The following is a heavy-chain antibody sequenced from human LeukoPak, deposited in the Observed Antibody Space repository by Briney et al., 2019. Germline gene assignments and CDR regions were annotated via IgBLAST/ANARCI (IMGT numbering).Heavy chain of an antibody. CDR1: GFTFTSSA. J-gene: IGHJ6*02. CDR2: IVVGSGNT. Sequence: SVKVSCRASGFTFTSSAMQWVRQARGQRLEWIGWIVVGSGNTNYAQKFQERVTITRDTSTSTAYMELSSLRSEDTAVYYCAADSRARYSYGYSSVRIYYYYGMDVWGLGTTVTVSS. V-gene: IGHV1-58*02. CDR3: AADSRARYSYGYSSVRIYYYYGMDV. D-gene: IGHD5-18*01.